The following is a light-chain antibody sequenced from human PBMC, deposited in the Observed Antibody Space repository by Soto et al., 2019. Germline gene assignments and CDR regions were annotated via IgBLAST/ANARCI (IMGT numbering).Light chain of an antibody. CDR1: SSDVGSYNY. J-gene: IGLJ1*01. V-gene: IGLV2-14*03. Sequence: QSVLTQPASVSGSPGQSITISCTGTSSDVGSYNYVSWYQQHPGKAPKLMIYDVSNRPSGGSNRFSGSKSGNTASLTISRLQAEDEADYYCNSYTGSRSPYVFRPVTKVTVL. CDR2: DVS. CDR3: NSYTGSRSPYV.